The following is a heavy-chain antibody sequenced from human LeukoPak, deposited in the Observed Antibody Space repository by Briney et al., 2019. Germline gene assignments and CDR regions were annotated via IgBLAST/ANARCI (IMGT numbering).Heavy chain of an antibody. CDR1: GGTFSSYA. J-gene: IGHJ6*04. CDR3: ERNTQVRGVINLRYGMDV. V-gene: IGHV1-69*06. CDR2: IIPIFGTA. D-gene: IGHD3-10*01. Sequence: SVKVSCKASGGTFSSYAISWVRQAPGQGLEWMGGIIPIFGTANYAQKFQGRVTITADKSTSTAYMELSSLRSEDTAVYYCERNTQVRGVINLRYGMDVWGKGTTVTVSS.